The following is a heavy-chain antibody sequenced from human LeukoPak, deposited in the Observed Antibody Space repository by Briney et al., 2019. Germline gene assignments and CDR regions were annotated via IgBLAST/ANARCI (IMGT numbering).Heavy chain of an antibody. CDR2: INPSGSST. J-gene: IGHJ3*02. D-gene: IGHD2-8*01. CDR3: AGGTTNTKGAFDM. Sequence: VSVKVSCKASGYTFIGYYLHWVRQAPGQGLEWMGIINPSGSSTSYAQKFQGRVTMTRDTSTSTVYMELSSLRSEDTAVYYCAGGTTNTKGAFDMWGQGTMVTVSS. V-gene: IGHV1-46*01. CDR1: GYTFIGYY.